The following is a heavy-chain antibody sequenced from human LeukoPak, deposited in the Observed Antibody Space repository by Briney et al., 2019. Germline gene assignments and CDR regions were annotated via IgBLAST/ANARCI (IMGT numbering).Heavy chain of an antibody. Sequence: PGGSLRLSCAVSGITVSNNYMNWVRQAPGKGLEWVSVIYSDGSTYYADSVKGRFTISRDNSKNTLYLQMNSLRAEDTAVYYCAKALCGGDCYYDYWGQGTLVTVSS. CDR2: IYSDGST. J-gene: IGHJ4*02. D-gene: IGHD2-21*01. V-gene: IGHV3-66*01. CDR3: AKALCGGDCYYDY. CDR1: GITVSNNY.